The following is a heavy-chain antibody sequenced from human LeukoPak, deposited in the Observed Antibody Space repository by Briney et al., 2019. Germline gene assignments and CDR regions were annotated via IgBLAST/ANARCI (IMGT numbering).Heavy chain of an antibody. V-gene: IGHV4-34*01. CDR2: INRSGST. J-gene: IGHJ3*02. CDR1: GGCFSGYY. Sequence: SETLSLTCAVYGGCFSGYYLSWIRQPPGKGLEWIGEINRSGSTNYNPSLKGRFTISVDTSKNQFSLKLSSVTAADTAVYYCARPRGITIFGVVSGAFDIWGQGTMVTVSS. D-gene: IGHD3-3*01. CDR3: ARPRGITIFGVVSGAFDI.